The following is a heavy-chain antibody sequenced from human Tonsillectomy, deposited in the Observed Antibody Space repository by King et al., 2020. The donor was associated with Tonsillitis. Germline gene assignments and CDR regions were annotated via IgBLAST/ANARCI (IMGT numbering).Heavy chain of an antibody. CDR2: ISSSGSTI. D-gene: IGHD3-22*01. CDR1: GFTFSSYE. J-gene: IGHJ5*02. V-gene: IGHV3-48*03. CDR3: ASSSGYYSWFDP. Sequence: VQLVESGGGLVQPGGSLRLSCAASGFTFSSYEMNWVRQAPGKGLEWFSYISSSGSTIYYADSVKGRFTISRDNAKNSLYLQMNSLRAEDTAVYYCASSSGYYSWFDPWGQGTLVTVSS.